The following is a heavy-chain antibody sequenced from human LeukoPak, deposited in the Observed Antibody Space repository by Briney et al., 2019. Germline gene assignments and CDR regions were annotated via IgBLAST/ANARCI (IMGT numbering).Heavy chain of an antibody. CDR3: AKRGVVIWGVIIIGFHKEAYYFDC. D-gene: IGHD3-10*01. CDR2: ISERGGST. V-gene: IGHV3-23*01. Sequence: SGGSLRLSCVVSGITLSNYGMSWVRQAPGKGLEWVSGISERGGSTNYADSVKGRFIISRDNSKNTMYLQMNSVRAEDTAVYFCAKRGVVIWGVIIIGFHKEAYYFDCWGQGILVTVSS. CDR1: GITLSNYG. J-gene: IGHJ4*02.